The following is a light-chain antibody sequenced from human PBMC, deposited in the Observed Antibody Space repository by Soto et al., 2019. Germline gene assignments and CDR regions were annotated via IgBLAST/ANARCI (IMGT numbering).Light chain of an antibody. V-gene: IGLV2-14*01. J-gene: IGLJ1*01. CDR2: GVS. CDR1: GSDVGGYNY. CDR3: CSYAGDRSYV. Sequence: QYVLTQPASVSGSPGQSIALSCTGSGSDVGGYNYVSWHQQHPGKAPKLIIYGVSHLPSVVSARFSASRCAYTASLIISGLQPEDEADYYCCSYAGDRSYVFGTGTKVTVL.